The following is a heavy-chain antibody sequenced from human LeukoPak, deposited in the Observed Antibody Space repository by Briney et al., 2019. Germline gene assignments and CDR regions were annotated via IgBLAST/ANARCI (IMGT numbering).Heavy chain of an antibody. CDR2: MNPNSGNT. CDR1: GYSFTGYY. J-gene: IGHJ6*02. V-gene: IGHV1-8*02. D-gene: IGHD1-1*01. Sequence: EPSVKVSCKASGYSFTGYYMHWVRQAPGRGLEWMGWMNPNSGNTGYAQKFKGRVTMTRNTSISTAYMELSSLRSEDTAVYYCASHPQTGTSRYYYGMDVWGQGTTVTVSS. CDR3: ASHPQTGTSRYYYGMDV.